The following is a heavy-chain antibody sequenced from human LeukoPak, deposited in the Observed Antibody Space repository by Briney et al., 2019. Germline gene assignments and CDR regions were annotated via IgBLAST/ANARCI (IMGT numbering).Heavy chain of an antibody. V-gene: IGHV4-39*02. CDR3: ARDTITTVTGGYFDY. CDR1: GGSISSSGYY. D-gene: IGHD4-11*01. Sequence: KPSETLSLTCTVSGGSISSSGYYWGWIRQPPGKGLEWIASIYYSGSTYYNPSLKSRVTISVDTSKNQLSLKLSSLTAADTAVYYCARDTITTVTGGYFDYWGQGTLVTVSS. CDR2: IYYSGST. J-gene: IGHJ4*02.